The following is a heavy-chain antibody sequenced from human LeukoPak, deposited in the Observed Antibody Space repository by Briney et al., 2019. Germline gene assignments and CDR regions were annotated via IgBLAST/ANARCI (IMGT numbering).Heavy chain of an antibody. CDR1: GGSISSYY. D-gene: IGHD3/OR15-3a*01. Sequence: PSETLSLTCSVSGGSISSYYWSWIRQPPGEGLQGVGYIYYSGSSNYNPSLKRRVTVSVDTSKNQFSLKLSSVTGADTAVYYCTRRTGYYDGFDYWGQGTLVTVSS. CDR3: TRRTGYYDGFDY. J-gene: IGHJ4*02. CDR2: IYYSGSS. V-gene: IGHV4-59*01.